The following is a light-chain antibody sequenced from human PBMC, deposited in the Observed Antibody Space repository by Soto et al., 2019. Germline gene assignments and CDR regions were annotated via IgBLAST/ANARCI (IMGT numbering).Light chain of an antibody. V-gene: IGKV1-39*01. J-gene: IGKJ1*01. CDR2: AAS. CDR3: QQSYSTPPT. CDR1: QSISSY. Sequence: DIQMTQSPSSLSASVGDRVPITCRASQSISSYLNWYQQKPGKAPKLLIYAASSLQSGVPLRFSGSGSGTDFTLTISSLQPEDFATYYCQQSYSTPPTFGQGTKVEI.